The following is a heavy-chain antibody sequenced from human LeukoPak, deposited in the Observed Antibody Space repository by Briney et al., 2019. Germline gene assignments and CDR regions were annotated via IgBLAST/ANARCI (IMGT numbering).Heavy chain of an antibody. CDR1: GYTFTYYD. CDR2: MNPNSGDT. Sequence: ASVKVSCKASGYTFTYYDINWVRQANGQGLEWMGWMNPNSGDTNYGQRFQGRVTMTRDTAISTAYMELSSLKSEDTAVYYCARGGYSGYDFGGVGLDPWGQGTLVTVSS. CDR3: ARGGYSGYDFGGVGLDP. J-gene: IGHJ5*02. D-gene: IGHD5-12*01. V-gene: IGHV1-8*01.